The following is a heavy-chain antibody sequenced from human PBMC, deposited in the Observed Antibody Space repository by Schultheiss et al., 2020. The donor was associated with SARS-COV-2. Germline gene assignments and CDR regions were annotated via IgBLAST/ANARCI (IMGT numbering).Heavy chain of an antibody. CDR1: GGSFSGYY. D-gene: IGHD6-13*01. J-gene: IGHJ5*02. Sequence: SETLSLTCAVYGGSFSGYYWSWIRQPPGKGLEWIGEIDHSGGTNYNPSLKSRVTISVDTSKNQFSLKLSSVTAADTAVYYCARAIAAAGIWFDPWGQGTLVTVSS. CDR3: ARAIAAAGIWFDP. V-gene: IGHV4-34*01. CDR2: IDHSGGT.